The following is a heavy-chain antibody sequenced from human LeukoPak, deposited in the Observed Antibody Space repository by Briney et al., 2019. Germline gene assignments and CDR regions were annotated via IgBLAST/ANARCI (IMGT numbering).Heavy chain of an antibody. CDR3: TRRRDGYNPDY. CDR2: ISGSGGST. Sequence: GGSLRLSCAASGFTFSSYGMHWVRQAPGKGLEWVSGISGSGGSTYYADSVKGRFTISRDNSKNTLFLQMNSLRAEDTAVYYCTRRRDGYNPDYWGQGTLVTVSS. J-gene: IGHJ4*02. D-gene: IGHD5-24*01. CDR1: GFTFSSYG. V-gene: IGHV3-23*01.